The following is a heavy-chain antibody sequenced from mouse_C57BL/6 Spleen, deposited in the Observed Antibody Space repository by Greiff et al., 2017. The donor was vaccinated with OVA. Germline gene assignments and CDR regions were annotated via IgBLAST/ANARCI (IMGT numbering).Heavy chain of an antibody. CDR3: ASNGAMDY. CDR2: ISSGSSTI. CDR1: GFTFSDYG. J-gene: IGHJ4*01. V-gene: IGHV5-17*01. Sequence: EVKLMESGGGLVKPGGSLKLSCAASGFTFSDYGMHWVRQAPEQGLEWVAYISSGSSTIYYADTVKGRFTISRDNAKNTLFLQMTSLRSEATAMYYCASNGAMDYWGQGTSVTVSS.